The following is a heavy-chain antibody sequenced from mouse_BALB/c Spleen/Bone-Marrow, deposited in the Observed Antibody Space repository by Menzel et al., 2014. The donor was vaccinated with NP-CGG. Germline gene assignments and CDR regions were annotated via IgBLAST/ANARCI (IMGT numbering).Heavy chain of an antibody. V-gene: IGHV1S137*01. CDR2: ISTYYGDA. D-gene: IGHD2-1*01. CDR1: GYTFTDYA. J-gene: IGHJ3*01. Sequence: VQLQQSGAELVRPGVSVKISCKGSGYTFTDYAMHWVEQSHAKSLEWIGVISTYYGDASYNQKFKGKATMTVDKSSSTAYMELARLTSEDSAIYYCARGNYGNFAYWGQGTLVTVSA. CDR3: ARGNYGNFAY.